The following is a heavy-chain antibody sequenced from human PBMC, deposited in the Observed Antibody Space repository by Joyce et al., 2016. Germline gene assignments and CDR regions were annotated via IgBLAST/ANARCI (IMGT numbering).Heavy chain of an antibody. J-gene: IGHJ6*04. CDR2: SIPFCGAA. CDR1: GGAFSNFT. CDR3: ARGGTSSDHYFFYTLDV. D-gene: IGHD1-14*01. V-gene: IGHV1-69*14. Sequence: QVLLVQSGATVTRPGSSLRVSCTSSGGAFSNFTVNWVRQAPGQRLEWMGGSIPFCGAAKYAEHFQGRVTVTADRSTRTAYMELSSLTSADTAVYYCARGGTSSDHYFFYTLDVWGSGTTVIVSS.